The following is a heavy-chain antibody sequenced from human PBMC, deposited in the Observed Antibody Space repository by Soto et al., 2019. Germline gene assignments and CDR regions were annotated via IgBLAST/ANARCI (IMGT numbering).Heavy chain of an antibody. D-gene: IGHD5-12*01. V-gene: IGHV4-30-4*01. Sequence: SETLSLTCTVSGGSISSGDDYWSWIRQPPGKGLEWIGYIYYSGSTYYNPSLKSRVTISVDTSKNQFPLKLSSVTAADTAVYYCARVGIDLATIVDYYYYGMDVWGQGTTVTVSS. CDR2: IYYSGST. J-gene: IGHJ6*02. CDR1: GGSISSGDDY. CDR3: ARVGIDLATIVDYYYYGMDV.